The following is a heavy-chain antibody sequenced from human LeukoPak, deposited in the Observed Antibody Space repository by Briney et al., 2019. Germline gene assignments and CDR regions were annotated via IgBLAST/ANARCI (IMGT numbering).Heavy chain of an antibody. CDR3: ARLLTVTSQNYYYYYYMDV. Sequence: GESLKISCKGSGYSFTSYWIGWVRQMPGKGLEWMGIIYPGDSDTRYSSSFQGQVTISADKSISTAYLQWSSLKASDTAMYYCARLLTVTSQNYYYYYYMDVWGKGTTVTVSS. CDR1: GYSFTSYW. D-gene: IGHD4-17*01. V-gene: IGHV5-51*01. CDR2: IYPGDSDT. J-gene: IGHJ6*03.